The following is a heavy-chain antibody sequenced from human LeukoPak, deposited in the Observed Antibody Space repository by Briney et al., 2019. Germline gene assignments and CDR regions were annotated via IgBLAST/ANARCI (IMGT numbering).Heavy chain of an antibody. CDR2: INHSGST. Sequence: SETLSLTCAAYSGSFSGYYWSWIRQPPGKGLEWIGEINHSGSTNYNPSLKSRVTISVDTSKNQFSLKLSSVTAADTAVYYCARWSKYIVVVPAAIVGGYYFDYWGQGTLVTVSS. J-gene: IGHJ4*02. D-gene: IGHD2-2*02. V-gene: IGHV4-34*01. CDR3: ARWSKYIVVVPAAIVGGYYFDY. CDR1: SGSFSGYY.